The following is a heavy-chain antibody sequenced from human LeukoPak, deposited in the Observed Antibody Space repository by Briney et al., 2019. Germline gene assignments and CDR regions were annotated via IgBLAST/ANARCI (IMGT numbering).Heavy chain of an antibody. CDR1: GFTFSDYY. V-gene: IGHV3-11*04. CDR3: ARPQLNFDAFDI. D-gene: IGHD5-24*01. Sequence: PGTSLRLSCAASGFTFSDYYMSWIRQAPGKGLEWVSYISSSGSTIYYADSVKGRFTISRDNAKNSLYLQMNSLRAEDTAVYYCARPQLNFDAFDIWGQGTMVTVSS. J-gene: IGHJ3*02. CDR2: ISSSGSTI.